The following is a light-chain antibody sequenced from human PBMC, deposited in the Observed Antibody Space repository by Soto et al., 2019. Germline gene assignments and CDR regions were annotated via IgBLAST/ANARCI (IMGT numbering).Light chain of an antibody. Sequence: EIVITHSPATLSVSPGERVTLSCRASQSAISNLAWYQQKPGQTPRLLIYDASTRATDIPARFSGSGSGTDFTLTISSLLSEDFAVYYCHQYYKWPLTFGGGTKVDI. V-gene: IGKV3-15*01. J-gene: IGKJ4*01. CDR3: HQYYKWPLT. CDR1: QSAISN. CDR2: DAS.